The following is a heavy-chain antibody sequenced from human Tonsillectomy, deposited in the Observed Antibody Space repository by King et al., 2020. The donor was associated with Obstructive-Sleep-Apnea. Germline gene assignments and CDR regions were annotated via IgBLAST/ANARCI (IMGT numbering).Heavy chain of an antibody. Sequence: DVQLVQSGAEVKKPGESLKISCKGSGYRFTSYWIGWVRQKPGKGLEWMGIIYPGDSDTRYSPSFQGQVTISADKSISTAYLQWSSLKASDTAMFYCARQGGGYCSGGRCFPDAMFDYWGQGTLVTVSS. CDR1: GYRFTSYW. J-gene: IGHJ4*02. D-gene: IGHD2-15*01. V-gene: IGHV5-51*01. CDR3: ARQGGGYCSGGRCFPDAMFDY. CDR2: IYPGDSDT.